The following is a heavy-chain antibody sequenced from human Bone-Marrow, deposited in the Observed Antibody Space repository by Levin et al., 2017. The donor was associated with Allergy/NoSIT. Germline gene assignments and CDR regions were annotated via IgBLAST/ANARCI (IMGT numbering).Heavy chain of an antibody. CDR2: IKQDGSEK. J-gene: IGHJ4*02. V-gene: IGHV3-7*01. CDR1: GFTFSNYW. Sequence: GESLKISCIVSGFTFSNYWMSWVRQAPGKGLEWVANIKQDGSEKHYVDSVKGRFSISRDNAKDSLFLQMSSLRVDDTGVYYCASDLAWGRPTYWGQGAQVTVSS. CDR3: ASDLAWGRPTY. D-gene: IGHD3-16*01.